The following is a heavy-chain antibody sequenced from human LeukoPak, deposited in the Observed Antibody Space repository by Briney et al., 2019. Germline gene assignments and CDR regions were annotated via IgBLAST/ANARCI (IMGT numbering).Heavy chain of an antibody. J-gene: IGHJ6*03. D-gene: IGHD3-10*01. V-gene: IGHV4-34*01. CDR3: ARVYYYGSGPGSYYYYYMDV. Sequence: SETLSLTCAVYGGSFSGYYWSWIRQPPGKGLEWIGEINHSGSTNYNPSLKSRVTISVDTSKNQFSLKLSSVTAADTAVYYCARVYYYGSGPGSYYYYYMDVWGKGTTVTVSS. CDR1: GGSFSGYY. CDR2: INHSGST.